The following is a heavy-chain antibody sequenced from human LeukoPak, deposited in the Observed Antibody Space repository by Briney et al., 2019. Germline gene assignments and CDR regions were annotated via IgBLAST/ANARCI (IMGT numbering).Heavy chain of an antibody. J-gene: IGHJ4*02. V-gene: IGHV3-23*01. CDR1: GFTFSSYA. D-gene: IGHD3-3*01. CDR3: AKEGVRFGYYFDY. CDR2: ISGSGGST. Sequence: SGGSLRLSCAASGFTFSSYAMSWVRQAPGKGLEWVSAISGSGGSTYHADSVKGRFTISRDNSKNTLYLQMNSLRAEDTAVYYCAKEGVRFGYYFDYWGQGTLVTVSS.